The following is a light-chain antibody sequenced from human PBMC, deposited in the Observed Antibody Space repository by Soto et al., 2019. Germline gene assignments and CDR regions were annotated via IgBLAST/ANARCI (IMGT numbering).Light chain of an antibody. V-gene: IGLV1-47*02. CDR1: SSNIGSNY. Sequence: QSVLTQPPSASGTPGQRVTISCSGSSSNIGSNYVYWYQQLPGTAPKLLIYGNYQRPSGVPDRFSGSKSGTSATLAISGLRSEDEADYFCAAWDDSLSGWVFGGGTKVTVL. J-gene: IGLJ3*02. CDR3: AAWDDSLSGWV. CDR2: GNY.